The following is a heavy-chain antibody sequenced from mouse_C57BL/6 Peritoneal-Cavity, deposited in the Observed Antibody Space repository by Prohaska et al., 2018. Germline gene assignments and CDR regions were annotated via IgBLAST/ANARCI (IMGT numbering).Heavy chain of an antibody. CDR2: IKPYNGGT. CDR3: ASYYGSSHFDY. V-gene: IGHV1-19*01. CDR1: GYTFTDYY. J-gene: IGHJ2*01. D-gene: IGHD1-1*01. Sequence: EVQLQQSGPVLVKPGASVKMSCKASGYTFTDYYMNWVKQSHGKSLEWIGVIKPYNGGTSYNQKFKGKATLTVDKSSSTAYMELNSLTSEDSAVYYCASYYGSSHFDYWGQGTTLTVSS.